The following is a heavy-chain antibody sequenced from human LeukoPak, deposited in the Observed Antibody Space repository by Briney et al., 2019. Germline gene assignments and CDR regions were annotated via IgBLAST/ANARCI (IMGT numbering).Heavy chain of an antibody. V-gene: IGHV3-30*04. D-gene: IGHD3-22*01. CDR2: ISYDGSNK. J-gene: IGHJ3*02. Sequence: PGRSLRLSCAASGFTFSSNAMHWVRQAPGKGLEWVAVISYDGSNKYYVDSVKGRFTISRDNSKNTLYLQMNSLRAEDTAVYYCARDPPYYYDSSGYFGAFDIWGQGTMVTVSS. CDR3: ARDPPYYYDSSGYFGAFDI. CDR1: GFTFSSNA.